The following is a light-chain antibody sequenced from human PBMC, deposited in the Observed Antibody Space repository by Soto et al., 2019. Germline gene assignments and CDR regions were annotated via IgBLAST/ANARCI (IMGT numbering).Light chain of an antibody. CDR2: AAS. V-gene: IGKV1-39*01. CDR3: HQTYNTLYT. CDR1: QNIYNY. J-gene: IGKJ2*01. Sequence: DIQMTQSPSSLAASVGNRVTISCRTSQNIYNYLSLYQQRPGKAPQLLISAASALHTGVPSRFSGSGSGTDFTLTISDLQPEDVATYYCHQTYNTLYTFGQGTKVEIK.